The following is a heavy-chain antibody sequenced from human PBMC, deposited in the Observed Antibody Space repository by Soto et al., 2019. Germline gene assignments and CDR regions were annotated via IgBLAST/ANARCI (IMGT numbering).Heavy chain of an antibody. CDR2: IYWDDDK. J-gene: IGHJ2*01. CDR1: GFSLSTNGVG. D-gene: IGHD5-18*01. Sequence: QIALKESGPTLVKPTQTLTLTCSFSGFSLSTNGVGVAWIRQPPGKALEWLGIIYWDDDKRYSPSLKSRLTITKDSSKSRVVLSMTNMDPADTATYYCARRPDYNYGWDWYFDLWGRGTLVSVSS. V-gene: IGHV2-5*02. CDR3: ARRPDYNYGWDWYFDL.